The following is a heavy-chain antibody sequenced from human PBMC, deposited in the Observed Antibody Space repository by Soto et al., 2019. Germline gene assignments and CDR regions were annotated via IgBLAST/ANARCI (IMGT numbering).Heavy chain of an antibody. V-gene: IGHV1-3*01. Sequence: QVQLVQSGAEVKKPGASVKFSCTASGYTFNSNAMHWVRQAPGQRLEWMGGINACNGNTKYSHKVHGRVNITRDTSARTAYMELSSLRSEDTAVYYCAVVIVAVVADSFDYWGQGTLVTVSS. CDR1: GYTFNSNA. J-gene: IGHJ4*02. CDR3: AVVIVAVVADSFDY. CDR2: INACNGNT. D-gene: IGHD2-15*01.